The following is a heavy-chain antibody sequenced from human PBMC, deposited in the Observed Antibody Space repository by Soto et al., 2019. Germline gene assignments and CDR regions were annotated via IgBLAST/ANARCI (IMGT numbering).Heavy chain of an antibody. CDR1: GVTFDDYT. V-gene: IGHV3-43*01. Sequence: GGSLILSCAASGVTFDDYTMHWVRQAPGKGLEWVSLISWGGGSTYYADSVKGRFTISRDNSKNSLYLQMNSLRTEDTALYYRAKDSRTYSNWFWFDPWGQGTLVTVSS. D-gene: IGHD4-4*01. J-gene: IGHJ5*02. CDR2: ISWGGGST. CDR3: AKDSRTYSNWFWFDP.